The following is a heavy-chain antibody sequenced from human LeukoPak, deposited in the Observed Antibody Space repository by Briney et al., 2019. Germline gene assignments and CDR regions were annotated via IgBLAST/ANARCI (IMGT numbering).Heavy chain of an antibody. CDR1: GDSISRSDW. V-gene: IGHV4-28*05. CDR2: IYYSGRI. Sequence: SETLSLTCAVSGDSISRSDWWAWIRQPPGKGLEWLGNIYYSGRIYHNPSLQTRVIMSVDSSKNQFSLSLASVTAVDTAVYYCAKTRSGTYYGDSFDVWGQGILVTVSS. D-gene: IGHD1-26*01. CDR3: AKTRSGTYYGDSFDV. J-gene: IGHJ3*01.